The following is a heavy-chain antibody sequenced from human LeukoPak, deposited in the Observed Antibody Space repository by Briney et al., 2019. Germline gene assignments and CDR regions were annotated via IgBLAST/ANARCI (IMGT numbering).Heavy chain of an antibody. V-gene: IGHV3-11*05. CDR3: ARVERWTNLVRYYFDN. CDR2: ITSSSGYT. CDR1: GFSFSDYY. D-gene: IGHD1-14*01. J-gene: IGHJ4*02. Sequence: GGSMRLSCATSGFSFSDYYMSWIRQAPGKGLEWISFITSSSGYTYSADSVKGRFIISRDNAKNSLYLQMNSLRVEDTAVYFCARVERWTNLVRYYFDNWGQGTLVTVSS.